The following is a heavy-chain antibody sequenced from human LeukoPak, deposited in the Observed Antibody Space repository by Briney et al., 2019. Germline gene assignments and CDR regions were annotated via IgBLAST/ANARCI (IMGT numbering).Heavy chain of an antibody. CDR2: ISYDGSNK. J-gene: IGHJ6*03. V-gene: IGHV3-30-3*01. Sequence: GGSLRLSCAASGFTFSSYAMHWVRQAPGKGLEWVAVISYDGSNKYYADSVKGRFTISRDNSKNTLYLQMNSLRAEDTAVYYCARGHRAAGGRPYYYYMDVWGKGTTVTVSS. D-gene: IGHD6-13*01. CDR3: ARGHRAAGGRPYYYYMDV. CDR1: GFTFSSYA.